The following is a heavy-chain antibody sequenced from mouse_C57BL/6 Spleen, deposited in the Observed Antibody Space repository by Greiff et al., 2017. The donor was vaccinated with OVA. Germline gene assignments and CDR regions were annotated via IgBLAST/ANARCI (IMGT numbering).Heavy chain of an antibody. CDR1: GYSITSCYY. CDR3: ANLYYDYGGFAY. J-gene: IGHJ3*01. D-gene: IGHD2-4*01. CDR2: ISYDGSN. Sequence: EVQLQESGPGLVKPSQSLSLTCSVTGYSITSCYYWNWIRQFPGNKLEWMGYISYDGSNNYNPSLKNLISITRDTSKNQFFLKLNSVTTEDTATYYCANLYYDYGGFAYWGQGTLVTVSA. V-gene: IGHV3-6*01.